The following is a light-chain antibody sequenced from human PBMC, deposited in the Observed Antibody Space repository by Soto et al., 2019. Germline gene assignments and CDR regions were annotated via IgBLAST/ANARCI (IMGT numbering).Light chain of an antibody. CDR1: QSVSSY. CDR2: DAS. Sequence: EIVLTQSPATMSLSPGDRATLSCRASQSVSSYLAWYQQKPGQAPRLLIYDASSRATGIPARFSGSGSGTDFTLTITSLEPEDCAVYYCHQRSNWPSTFGGGTKVEIK. J-gene: IGKJ4*01. V-gene: IGKV3-11*01. CDR3: HQRSNWPST.